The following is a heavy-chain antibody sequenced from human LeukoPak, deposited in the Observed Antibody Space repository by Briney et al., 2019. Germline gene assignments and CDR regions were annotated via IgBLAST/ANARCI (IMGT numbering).Heavy chain of an antibody. CDR2: IDSDGSAI. CDR1: GFTFSDSA. CDR3: ARGRVATSPPFDY. Sequence: GGSLRLSCAASGFTFSDSAMDWVRQAPGKGLVWVSRIDSDGSAITYADSVKGRFTISRDNAKNTLYLQMNSLRAEDTAVYYCARGRVATSPPFDYWGQGTLVTVPS. V-gene: IGHV3-74*01. J-gene: IGHJ4*02. D-gene: IGHD5-12*01.